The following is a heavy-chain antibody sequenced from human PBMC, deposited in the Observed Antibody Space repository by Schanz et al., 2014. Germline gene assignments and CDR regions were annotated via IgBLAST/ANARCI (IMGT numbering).Heavy chain of an antibody. CDR3: ARDSRPNYDFLTAYYSIDY. CDR1: GFTFSNYA. Sequence: EVHLVESGGGLVKRGGSLRLSCTASGFTFSNYAMSWVRQAPGKGLEWVSYISSSGTTIYYADSVKGRFTISRDNAKNTLYLQMNSLRAEDTAVYYCARDSRPNYDFLTAYYSIDYWGQGTLVTVSS. V-gene: IGHV3-21*05. CDR2: ISSSGTTI. D-gene: IGHD3-9*01. J-gene: IGHJ4*02.